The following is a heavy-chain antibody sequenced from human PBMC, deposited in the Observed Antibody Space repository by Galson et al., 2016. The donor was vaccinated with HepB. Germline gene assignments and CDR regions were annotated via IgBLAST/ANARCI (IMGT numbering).Heavy chain of an antibody. V-gene: IGHV4-59*01. CDR2: IYYKGNT. CDR3: ARSNFGDYIHY. CDR1: GGSISPYS. Sequence: SETLSLTCSVSGGSISPYSWSWIRQPPGKGLEWIGYIYYKGNTDYNPSLRGRVTMSVDTSKNHFSLKLTSVTAADTAIYYCARSNFGDYIHYWGQGALVTVSS. J-gene: IGHJ4*02. D-gene: IGHD4-17*01.